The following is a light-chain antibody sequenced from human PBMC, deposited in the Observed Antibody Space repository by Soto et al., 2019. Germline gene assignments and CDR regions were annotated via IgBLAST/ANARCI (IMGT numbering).Light chain of an antibody. V-gene: IGKV3-20*01. J-gene: IGKJ2*01. CDR3: QQYGSSPYN. CDR2: GAS. CDR1: QSVSSSY. Sequence: EIVLTQSPGTLSLSPGERATLSCRASQSVSSSYLAWYQQKPGQAPRLLIYGASSRATGIPDRFGGRGSGTDFTLTISRLEPEDFAVYYCQQYGSSPYNFGQGTKLEIK.